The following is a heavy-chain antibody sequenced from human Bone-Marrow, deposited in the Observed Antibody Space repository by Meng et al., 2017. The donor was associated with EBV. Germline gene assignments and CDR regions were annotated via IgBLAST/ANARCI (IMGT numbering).Heavy chain of an antibody. CDR2: ISYSGNT. CDR3: ARIVVWGSYRHPNYFDY. Sequence: QVQLVQAGAGVKKPGASVRVSCKASGYTFTSNGISWVRQAPGQGLEWMGWISYSGNTNYAQKLQGRVTMTTDTSTSTAYMELRSLRSDDTAVYYCARIVVWGSYRHPNYFDYWGQGTLVTVSS. V-gene: IGHV1-18*01. CDR1: GYTFTSNG. J-gene: IGHJ4*02. D-gene: IGHD3-16*02.